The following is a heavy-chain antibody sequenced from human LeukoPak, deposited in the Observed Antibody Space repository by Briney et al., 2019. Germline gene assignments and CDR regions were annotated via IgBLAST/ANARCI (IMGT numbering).Heavy chain of an antibody. J-gene: IGHJ3*02. CDR1: GFTLSDHY. CDR3: AKDPPVGGSYPPYAFDI. CDR2: INGGGDYT. V-gene: IGHV3-23*01. D-gene: IGHD1-26*01. Sequence: GGSLRLSCAVSGFTLSDHYIDWVRQAPGKGLEWVSTINGGGDYTYYADSVKGRFTFSRDNSKNTLYLQMNSLRAEDTAVYYCAKDPPVGGSYPPYAFDIWGQGTMVTVSS.